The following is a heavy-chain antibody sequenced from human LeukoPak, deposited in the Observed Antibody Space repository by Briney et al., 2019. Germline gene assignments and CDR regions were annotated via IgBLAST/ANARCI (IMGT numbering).Heavy chain of an antibody. J-gene: IGHJ4*02. Sequence: GGSLRLSCAASGFTFSSYSMNWVRHAPGKGLELVGRIKSKIDGGTTAYAAPVKGRFTISRDDSRNTVSLQMNGLKTEDTAVYYCATRGGAQSNAFNYWGQGTLVTVSS. V-gene: IGHV3-15*01. CDR2: IKSKIDGGTT. CDR3: ATRGGAQSNAFNY. CDR1: GFTFSSYS. D-gene: IGHD2-21*01.